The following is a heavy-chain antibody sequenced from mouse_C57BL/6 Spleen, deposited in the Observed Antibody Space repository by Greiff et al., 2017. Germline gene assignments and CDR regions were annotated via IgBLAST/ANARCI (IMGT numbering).Heavy chain of an antibody. CDR1: GYTFTSYW. D-gene: IGHD3-2*02. Sequence: HVQLQQPGAELVMPGASVQLSCKASGYTFTSYWMHWVKQRPGQGLEWIGEIDHSDSYTNSNQKFNGKSTLTVDKSSSTAYMQLSSLTSEDSAVYYCARLGADSSCYVGPFAYWGQGTLVTVSA. V-gene: IGHV1-69*01. CDR2: IDHSDSYT. J-gene: IGHJ3*01. CDR3: ARLGADSSCYVGPFAY.